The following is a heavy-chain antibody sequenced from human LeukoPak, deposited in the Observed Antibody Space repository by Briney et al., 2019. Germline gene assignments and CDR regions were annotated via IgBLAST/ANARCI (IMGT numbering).Heavy chain of an antibody. D-gene: IGHD3-10*01. V-gene: IGHV3-30*02. CDR1: GFTFSIYG. Sequence: PGGSLRLSCASSGFTFSIYGMHSVRQAPGKGLEWVAFISYDGSNIYYADSVQGRFTISRVHSKSPLYLQMTSLRAGDKAVYSWAACLWFGELLLDSDLWARGTVVSV. J-gene: IGHJ5*02. CDR3: AACLWFGELLLDSDL. CDR2: ISYDGSNI.